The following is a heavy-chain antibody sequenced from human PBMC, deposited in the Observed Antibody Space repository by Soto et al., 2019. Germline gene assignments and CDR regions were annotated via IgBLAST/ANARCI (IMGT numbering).Heavy chain of an antibody. CDR2: IKQDGSEK. Sequence: GGSLRLSCAASGFTFSSYWMSWVRQAPGKGLEWVANIKQDGSEKYYVDSVKGRFTISRDNAKNSLYLQMNSLRAEDTAVYYCAREYSSSSRTYYYYYGMDVWGQGTTVTVS. D-gene: IGHD6-6*01. V-gene: IGHV3-7*03. J-gene: IGHJ6*02. CDR3: AREYSSSSRTYYYYYGMDV. CDR1: GFTFSSYW.